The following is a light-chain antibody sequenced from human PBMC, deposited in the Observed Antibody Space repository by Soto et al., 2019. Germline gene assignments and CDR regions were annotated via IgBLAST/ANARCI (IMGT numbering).Light chain of an antibody. Sequence: QSALTQPASVSGSPGQSITISCTGTNNDIGSYNLVSWYQQHPGKAPKFIIYEDNKRPSGVSYRFSASKSGNTASLPISGLQAEDEADYYCCSYAGSRTVVFGGGTKLTVL. CDR3: CSYAGSRTVV. J-gene: IGLJ3*02. CDR2: EDN. V-gene: IGLV2-23*01. CDR1: NNDIGSYNL.